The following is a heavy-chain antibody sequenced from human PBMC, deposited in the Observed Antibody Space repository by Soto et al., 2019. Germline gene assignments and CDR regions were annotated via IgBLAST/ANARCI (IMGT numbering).Heavy chain of an antibody. Sequence: SGPTLVKPTQTLTLTCTFSGFSLSTSGVGVGWIRQPPGKALEWLAVIFWDDDKRYSPSLKNRLTITKDTSKNQVVLTMTNMDPVDTATYFCAHDGGYCSGDRCHDWFDPWGQGTLVTVSS. CDR2: IFWDDDK. CDR3: AHDGGYCSGDRCHDWFDP. D-gene: IGHD2-15*01. J-gene: IGHJ5*02. V-gene: IGHV2-5*02. CDR1: GFSLSTSGVG.